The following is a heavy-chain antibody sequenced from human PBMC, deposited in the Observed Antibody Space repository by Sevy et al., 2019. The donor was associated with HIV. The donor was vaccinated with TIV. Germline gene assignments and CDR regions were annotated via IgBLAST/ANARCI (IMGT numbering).Heavy chain of an antibody. Sequence: SETLSLTCTVSGGSISSDTYYWSWIRQPAGKGLEWIGRIYTSGSTNYNSSLKSRVTMSVDMSKNQFSLKLSSVTASDTAVYYCARGHIGIDYWGRGTLVTVSS. CDR1: GGSISSDTYY. J-gene: IGHJ4*02. V-gene: IGHV4-61*02. CDR2: IYTSGST. CDR3: ARGHIGIDY. D-gene: IGHD2-21*01.